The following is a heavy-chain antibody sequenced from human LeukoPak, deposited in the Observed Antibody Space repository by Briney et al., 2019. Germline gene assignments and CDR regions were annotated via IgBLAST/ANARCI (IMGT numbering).Heavy chain of an antibody. J-gene: IGHJ5*02. D-gene: IGHD3-3*01. Sequence: SVKVSCKASGGTFSSYAISWVRQAPGQGLEWMGRIIPILGIANYAQKFQGRVTITADKSTSTAYMELSSLRSKDTAVYYCARDNTILNWFDPWGQGTLVTVSS. CDR2: IIPILGIA. CDR3: ARDNTILNWFDP. V-gene: IGHV1-69*04. CDR1: GGTFSSYA.